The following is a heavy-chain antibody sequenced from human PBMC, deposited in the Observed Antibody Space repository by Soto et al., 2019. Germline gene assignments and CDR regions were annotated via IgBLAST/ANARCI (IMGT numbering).Heavy chain of an antibody. Sequence: QVQLVESGGGVVQPGRSLRLSCAAAGCTFSSYGMHWVRQAPGKGLEWVAVISYDGRNKYYADAVKGRFTRSRDNSKNTLYLQMSSLRDEDTAVYYCVKDGSSGGPYFYDMDVWGQGTTVTVSS. CDR1: GCTFSSYG. D-gene: IGHD6-19*01. CDR2: ISYDGRNK. V-gene: IGHV3-30*18. CDR3: VKDGSSGGPYFYDMDV. J-gene: IGHJ6*02.